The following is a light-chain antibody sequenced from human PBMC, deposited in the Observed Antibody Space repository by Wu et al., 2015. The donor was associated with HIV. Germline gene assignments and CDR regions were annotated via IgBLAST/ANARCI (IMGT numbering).Light chain of an antibody. Sequence: QMTQSPSFLSASVGDRVTLTCRASQDINIYLTWYQQKPGKVPKLLIHGASFLAPGVPSRFSGSRFGTNFTLTISNLQPDDVATYYCLQDHSYLTFGGGTRVEIK. J-gene: IGKJ4*01. CDR2: GAS. V-gene: IGKV1-27*01. CDR1: QDINIY. CDR3: LQDHSYLT.